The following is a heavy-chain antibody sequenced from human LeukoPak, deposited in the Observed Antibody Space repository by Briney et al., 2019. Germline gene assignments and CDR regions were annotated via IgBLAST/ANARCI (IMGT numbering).Heavy chain of an antibody. J-gene: IGHJ6*02. CDR3: ARDLRVVTPWYYYYGMDV. D-gene: IGHD4-23*01. CDR1: GFTVSSNY. Sequence: PGGSLRLSCAASGFTVSSNYMSWVRQAPGKGLEWVSVIYSGGSTYYADSVEGRFTISRDNSKNTLYLQMNSLRAEDTAVYYCARDLRVVTPWYYYYGMDVWGQGTTVTVSS. V-gene: IGHV3-53*01. CDR2: IYSGGST.